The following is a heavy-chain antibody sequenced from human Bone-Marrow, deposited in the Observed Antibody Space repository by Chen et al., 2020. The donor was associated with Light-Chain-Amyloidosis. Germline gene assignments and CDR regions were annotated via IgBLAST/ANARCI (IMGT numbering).Heavy chain of an antibody. Sequence: GQSGPEVKKPGESLKISCKGSGYTFPNYWIGWVRQMPGKGLEWKGVIYPDDSDARYSPSFEGQVTISADKSITTAYLQWRSLKASDTAMYYCARRRDGYNFDYWGQGTLVTVSS. V-gene: IGHV5-51*01. CDR1: GYTFPNYW. J-gene: IGHJ4*02. CDR3: ARRRDGYNFDY. CDR2: IYPDDSDA. D-gene: IGHD5-12*01.